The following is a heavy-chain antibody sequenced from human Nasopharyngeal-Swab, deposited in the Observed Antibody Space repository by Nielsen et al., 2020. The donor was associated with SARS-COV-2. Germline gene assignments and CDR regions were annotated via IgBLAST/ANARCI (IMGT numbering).Heavy chain of an antibody. D-gene: IGHD3-16*02. V-gene: IGHV3-23*01. J-gene: IGHJ4*02. CDR3: AKKTVGTYPFDY. CDR2: LGTAGDT. CDR1: GFTSSTSS. Sequence: GGSLRLSCIASGFTSSTSSLTWLRQPPGKGLQWVSTLGTAGDTYYADSVKGRFTISRDNSKNTPYLQMNSLRAEDTAVYYCAKKTVGTYPFDYWGQGTLVTLSS.